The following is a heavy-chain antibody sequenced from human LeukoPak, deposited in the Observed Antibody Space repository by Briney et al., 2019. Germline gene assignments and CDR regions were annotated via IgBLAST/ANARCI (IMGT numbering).Heavy chain of an antibody. CDR2: ISSSGAYI. Sequence: PGGSLRLSCSASGFTFSNNTMHWVRQAPGKGLEYVSAISSSGAYIYYADSVKGRFTISRDNAKNTLYLQMSSLRDEDTAVYYCVRRVLVLGVYRSWGWGTRVTVSS. CDR3: VRRVLVLGVYRS. J-gene: IGHJ5*02. D-gene: IGHD2-8*01. V-gene: IGHV3-21*01. CDR1: GFTFSNNT.